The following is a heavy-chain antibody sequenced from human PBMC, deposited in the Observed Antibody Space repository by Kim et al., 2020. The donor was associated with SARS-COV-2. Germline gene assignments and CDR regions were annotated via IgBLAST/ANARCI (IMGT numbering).Heavy chain of an antibody. Sequence: GGSLRLSCAASGFSFDDYAMHWVRQAPGKGLEWVSGMSSDRGTIGYADSVKGRFTISRDNAKNSLYLQMNSLRAEDTALYYCAKDTTSPAVTTPYYYYGMDNWGQGTTVTVSS. V-gene: IGHV3-9*01. CDR1: GFSFDDYA. J-gene: IGHJ6*02. CDR2: MSSDRGTI. D-gene: IGHD4-17*01. CDR3: AKDTTSPAVTTPYYYYGMDN.